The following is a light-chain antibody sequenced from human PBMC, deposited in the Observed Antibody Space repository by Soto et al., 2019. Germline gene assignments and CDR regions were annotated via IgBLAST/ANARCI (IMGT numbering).Light chain of an antibody. J-gene: IGKJ5*01. V-gene: IGKV1-33*01. Sequence: DIQLTQSPSFLSASVGDRVTFTCQASQDITTYLNWYQQKPGKAPKLLSFDASSLKTGVPSRFSGSGSGTHFTLVISSLQPEDVAMYYCQQFDNFPITFGQGTRLEIK. CDR3: QQFDNFPIT. CDR2: DAS. CDR1: QDITTY.